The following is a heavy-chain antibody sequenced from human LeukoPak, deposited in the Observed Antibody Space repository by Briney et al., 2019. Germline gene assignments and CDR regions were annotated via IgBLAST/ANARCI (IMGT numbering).Heavy chain of an antibody. D-gene: IGHD6-13*01. J-gene: IGHJ6*02. CDR2: IYYSGST. CDR3: ARDIKQQLVPHYGMDV. V-gene: IGHV4-31*03. Sequence: SETLSLTCTVSGGSISSGGYYWSWIRQHPEKGLEWIGYIYYSGSTYYNPSLKSRVTISVDTSKNQFSLKLSSVTAADTAVYYCARDIKQQLVPHYGMDVWGQGTTVTVSS. CDR1: GGSISSGGYY.